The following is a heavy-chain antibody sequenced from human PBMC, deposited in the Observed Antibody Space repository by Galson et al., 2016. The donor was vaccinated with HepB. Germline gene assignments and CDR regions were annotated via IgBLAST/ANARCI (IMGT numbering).Heavy chain of an antibody. CDR3: TRELGGGYTTWFDT. J-gene: IGHJ5*02. V-gene: IGHV3-48*02. CDR2: INSRSSSI. CDR1: GFTFSRNS. D-gene: IGHD1-1*01. Sequence: SLRLSCAASGFTFSRNSMNWVRQAPGKGLEWVSFINSRSSSIYYADSVKGRFTISRDNAKNSLYLQMNSLRDDDTAVYYCTRELGGGYTTWFDTWGQGTLVTVSS.